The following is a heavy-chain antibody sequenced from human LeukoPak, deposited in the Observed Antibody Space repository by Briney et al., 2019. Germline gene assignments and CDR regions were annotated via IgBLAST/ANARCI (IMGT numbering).Heavy chain of an antibody. Sequence: ASVKVSCKASGYTFTGYYMHWVRQAPGQGLEWMGWINPNSGGTNYAQKFQGRVTMTRDTSISTAYMELSRLRSEDTAVYYCASYGVANYYYGMDVWGQGTTVTVSS. CDR3: ASYGVANYYYGMDV. D-gene: IGHD3-3*01. CDR2: INPNSGGT. V-gene: IGHV1-2*02. J-gene: IGHJ6*02. CDR1: GYTFTGYY.